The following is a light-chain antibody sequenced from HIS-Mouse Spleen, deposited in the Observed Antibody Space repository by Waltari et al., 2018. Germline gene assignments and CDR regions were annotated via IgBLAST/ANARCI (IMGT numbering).Light chain of an antibody. CDR2: QDS. CDR3: SSYTSSSTYV. V-gene: IGLV3-1*01. Sequence: SYELTQPPSVSVSPGQTASITCSGDKLGDKYACWYQQKPGQSPVLVIYQDSKRPSGVSHRVSGSKSGNTASLTISGLQAEDEADYYCSSYTSSSTYVFGTGTKVTVL. J-gene: IGLJ1*01. CDR1: KLGDKY.